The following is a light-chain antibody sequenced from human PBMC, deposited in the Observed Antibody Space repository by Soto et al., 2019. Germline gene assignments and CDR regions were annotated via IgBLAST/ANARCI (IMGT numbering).Light chain of an antibody. J-gene: IGLJ1*01. V-gene: IGLV1-40*01. CDR1: SSNIGAGYE. CDR3: QSYDSRLSGYV. Sequence: QLVLTQPPSVSGAPGQRVTISCTGSSSNIGAGYEVHWYQQLPGTAPKVLIYGNINRPSGVPDRFSGSKSGTSASLAITGLQAEDEADYYCQSYDSRLSGYVFGTGTKVTVL. CDR2: GNI.